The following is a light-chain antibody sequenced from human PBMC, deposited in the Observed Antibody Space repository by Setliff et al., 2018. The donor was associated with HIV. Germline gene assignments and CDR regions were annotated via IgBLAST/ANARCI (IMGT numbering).Light chain of an antibody. CDR3: CSDTSSSTRV. J-gene: IGLJ1*01. Sequence: QSALAQPASVSGSPGQSITISCTGSHSDIGGYNYVSWYQQHPGKAPKLIISEVSNRPSGVSNRFSGSKSGNTASLTLSGLQAEDEADYYCCSDTSSSTRVFGTGTKVTV. CDR2: EVS. V-gene: IGLV2-14*01. CDR1: HSDIGGYNY.